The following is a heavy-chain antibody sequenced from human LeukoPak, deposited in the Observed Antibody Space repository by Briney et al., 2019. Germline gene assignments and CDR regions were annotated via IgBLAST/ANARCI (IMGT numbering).Heavy chain of an antibody. Sequence: SSETLSLTCTVSGGSVSGGRYYWSWIRQAPGEGLEVIGYISDSGSTNYNPSLKSRVTISVDTSKNQFSLKLTSVTAADTAVYYCARDIVRGDGYYYDSWGQGTLVTVSS. CDR2: ISDSGST. V-gene: IGHV4-61*01. CDR3: ARDIVRGDGYYYDS. CDR1: GGSVSGGRYY. D-gene: IGHD5-24*01. J-gene: IGHJ5*01.